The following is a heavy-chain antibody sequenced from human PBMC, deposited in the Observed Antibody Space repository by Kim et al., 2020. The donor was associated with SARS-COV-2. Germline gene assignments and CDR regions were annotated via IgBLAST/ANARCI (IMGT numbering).Heavy chain of an antibody. Sequence: SVKVSCKASGGTFSSYAISWVRQAPGQGLEWMGGIIPIFGTANYAQKFQGRVTITADESTSTAYMELSSLRSEDTAVYYCARGGPEATVTIDYWGQGTLVTVSS. D-gene: IGHD4-17*01. V-gene: IGHV1-69*13. J-gene: IGHJ4*02. CDR2: IIPIFGTA. CDR1: GGTFSSYA. CDR3: ARGGPEATVTIDY.